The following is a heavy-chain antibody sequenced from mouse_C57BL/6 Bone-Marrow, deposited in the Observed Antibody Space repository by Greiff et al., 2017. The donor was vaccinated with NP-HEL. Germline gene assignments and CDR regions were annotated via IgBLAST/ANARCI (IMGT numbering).Heavy chain of an antibody. Sequence: EVMLVESGGGLVKPGGSLKLSCAASGFTFSSYAMSWVRQTPEKRLEWVATISDGGSYTYYPDNVKGRFTISRDNAKNNLYLQMSHLKSEDTAMYYCAREALYYYGSSPWYFDVWGTGTTVTVSS. CDR3: AREALYYYGSSPWYFDV. J-gene: IGHJ1*03. CDR1: GFTFSSYA. D-gene: IGHD1-1*01. V-gene: IGHV5-4*01. CDR2: ISDGGSYT.